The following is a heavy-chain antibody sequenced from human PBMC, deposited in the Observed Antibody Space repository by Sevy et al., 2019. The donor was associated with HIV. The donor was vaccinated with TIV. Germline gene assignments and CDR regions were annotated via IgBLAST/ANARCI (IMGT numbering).Heavy chain of an antibody. CDR2: INPSSGRT. Sequence: ASVKVSCKASGYTFTSYYIRWVRQAPGQGLEWMGVINPSSGRTTYAQKFQGRITMTRDTSTSIVYMELSSLRSEDTALYYCARDLVIVTGFDPWGQGTLVTVSS. D-gene: IGHD3-22*01. V-gene: IGHV1-46*01. CDR3: ARDLVIVTGFDP. CDR1: GYTFTSYY. J-gene: IGHJ5*02.